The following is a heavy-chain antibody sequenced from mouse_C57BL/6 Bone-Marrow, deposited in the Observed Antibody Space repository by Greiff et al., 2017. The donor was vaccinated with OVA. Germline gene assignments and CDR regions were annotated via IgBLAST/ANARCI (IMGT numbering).Heavy chain of an antibody. Sequence: EVKLQESGGGLVKPGGSLKLSCAASGFTFSSYAMSWVRQTPEKRLEWVATISDGGSYIYYPDNVKGRFTISRDNAKNNLYLQMSHLKSEDTAMYYCARAAWAWFAYWGQGTLVTVSA. CDR3: ARAAWAWFAY. D-gene: IGHD4-1*01. CDR2: ISDGGSYI. V-gene: IGHV5-4*03. CDR1: GFTFSSYA. J-gene: IGHJ3*01.